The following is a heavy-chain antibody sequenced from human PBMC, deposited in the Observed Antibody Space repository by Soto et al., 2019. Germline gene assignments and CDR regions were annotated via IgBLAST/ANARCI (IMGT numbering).Heavy chain of an antibody. Sequence: GESLKISCQGSGYSFANYWIAWVRQMPGKGLEWVGVVYPGDSDTRYSPSFRGQVTISADKSISHVYLQWSSLKASDTAMYYCARNRLRQYYYGMDVWGQGTTVTVSS. J-gene: IGHJ6*02. CDR1: GYSFANYW. CDR2: VYPGDSDT. D-gene: IGHD3-10*01. CDR3: ARNRLRQYYYGMDV. V-gene: IGHV5-51*01.